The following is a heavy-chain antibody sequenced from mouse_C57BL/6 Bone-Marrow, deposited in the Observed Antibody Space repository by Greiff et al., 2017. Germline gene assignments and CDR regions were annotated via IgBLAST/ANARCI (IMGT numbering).Heavy chain of an antibody. Sequence: QVQLQQSGAELARPGASVKLSCKASGYTFTSYGISWVKQRTGQGLEWIGEIYPRSGNTYYNEKFKGKATLTADKSSSTAYMELRSLTSEDSAVYFCARDTTVVARGFDVWGTGTTVTVSS. J-gene: IGHJ1*03. CDR2: IYPRSGNT. V-gene: IGHV1-81*01. CDR3: ARDTTVVARGFDV. CDR1: GYTFTSYG. D-gene: IGHD1-1*01.